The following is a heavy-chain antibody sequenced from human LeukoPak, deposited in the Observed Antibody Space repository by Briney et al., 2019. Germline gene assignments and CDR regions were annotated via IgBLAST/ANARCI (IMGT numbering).Heavy chain of an antibody. V-gene: IGHV4-34*01. D-gene: IGHD3-10*01. CDR1: GGSFSGYY. CDR3: ARCRGIPMVRGSTPYYFDY. CDR2: INHSGST. Sequence: SETLSLTCAVYGGSFSGYYWSWIRQPPGKGLEWIGEINHSGSTNYNPSLKSRVTISVDTSKNQFSLKLSSVTAADTAVYYCARCRGIPMVRGSTPYYFDYWGQGTLVTVSS. J-gene: IGHJ4*02.